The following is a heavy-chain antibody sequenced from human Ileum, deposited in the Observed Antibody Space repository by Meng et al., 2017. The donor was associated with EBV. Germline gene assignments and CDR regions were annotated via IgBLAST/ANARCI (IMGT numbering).Heavy chain of an antibody. Sequence: VLLQQWGAGLLKPSETLSLTCAVYGGSFSGYYWSWIRQPPGKGLEWIGEINHSGSTNYNPSLKSRVTISVDTSKNQFSLKLSSVTAADTAVYYCARGNKVSDRGFDYWGQGTLVTVSS. D-gene: IGHD3-10*01. CDR1: GGSFSGYY. V-gene: IGHV4-34*01. J-gene: IGHJ4*02. CDR3: ARGNKVSDRGFDY. CDR2: INHSGST.